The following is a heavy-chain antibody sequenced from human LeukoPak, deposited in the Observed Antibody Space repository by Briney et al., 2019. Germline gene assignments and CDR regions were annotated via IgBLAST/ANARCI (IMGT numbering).Heavy chain of an antibody. Sequence: GGSLRLSCAASGFTFSSCAMHWVRQAPGKGLEWVAVISYDGSNKYYADSVKGRFTISRDNSKNTLYLQMNSLRAEDTAVYYCARDHDILTGYYTPHFDYWGQGTLVTVSS. CDR2: ISYDGSNK. CDR3: ARDHDILTGYYTPHFDY. V-gene: IGHV3-30-3*01. J-gene: IGHJ4*02. CDR1: GFTFSSCA. D-gene: IGHD3-9*01.